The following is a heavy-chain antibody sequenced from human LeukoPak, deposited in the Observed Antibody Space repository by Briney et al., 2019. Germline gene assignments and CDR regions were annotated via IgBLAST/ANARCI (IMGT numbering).Heavy chain of an antibody. J-gene: IGHJ4*02. D-gene: IGHD3-10*01. CDR2: IYYSGST. Sequence: SDTLSLTCTVSGGSVSSTTYYWAWIRQPPGKVLEWSGRIYYSGSTYYKPSLQSRVTISVDTSKNQFSLKLTSVTAADTAVYYCAAYYYNLAGNYYNGLDFWGQGTLVTVSS. V-gene: IGHV4-39*01. CDR3: AAYYYNLAGNYYNGLDF. CDR1: GGSVSSTTYY.